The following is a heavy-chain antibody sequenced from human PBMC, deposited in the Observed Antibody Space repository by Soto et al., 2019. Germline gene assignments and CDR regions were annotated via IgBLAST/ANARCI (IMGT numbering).Heavy chain of an antibody. CDR2: ISDGGDLT. Sequence: GGSLRLSCAASGFAFSSHPMSWVRQAPEKGLEWVAGISDGGDLTYNADSVRGRFTISRDNSRNTLYLQMNSLRAEDTAVYYCARRVIGSSRAFDIWGQGTMVTV. D-gene: IGHD3-10*01. CDR3: ARRVIGSSRAFDI. J-gene: IGHJ3*02. V-gene: IGHV3-23*01. CDR1: GFAFSSHP.